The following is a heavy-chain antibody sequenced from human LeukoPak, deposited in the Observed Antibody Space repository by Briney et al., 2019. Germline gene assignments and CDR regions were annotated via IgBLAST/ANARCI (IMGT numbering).Heavy chain of an antibody. D-gene: IGHD5-12*01. J-gene: IGHJ4*02. Sequence: GGSLRLSCAASGFTFSSYWMHWVRQTPGKGLVWVSRIDTEGNTINYADSVKGRFTISRDNAGDTLYLQMNSLRAEDTGVYYCATDLSGRHDYWGQGTLVTVSS. V-gene: IGHV3-74*01. CDR1: GFTFSSYW. CDR2: IDTEGNTI. CDR3: ATDLSGRHDY.